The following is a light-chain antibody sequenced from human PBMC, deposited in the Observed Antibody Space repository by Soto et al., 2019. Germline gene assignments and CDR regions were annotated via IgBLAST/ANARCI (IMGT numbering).Light chain of an antibody. Sequence: EIVLTQSPGTLSLSPGERVTLSCRASQSVSNKLVWYQRKPGQAPRLLIYDASTRATAMPGRFSGSGSGTEFTLTISSLQSEDSAVYYCQQYNNWPWTFGQGTKV. CDR3: QQYNNWPWT. J-gene: IGKJ1*01. CDR2: DAS. V-gene: IGKV3-15*01. CDR1: QSVSNK.